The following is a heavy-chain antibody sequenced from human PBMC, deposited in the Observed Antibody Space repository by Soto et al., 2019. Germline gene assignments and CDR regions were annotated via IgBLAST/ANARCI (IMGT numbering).Heavy chain of an antibody. Sequence: PGGSLRLSCAASGFTFSSYGMHWVRQAPGKGLEWVAVISYDGSNKYYADSVKGRFTISRDNSKNTLYLQMNSLRAEDTVVYYCAKDLAVAVPPPWAPNYYYYYGMDVWGQGTTVTVSS. CDR3: AKDLAVAVPPPWAPNYYYYYGMDV. CDR1: GFTFSSYG. V-gene: IGHV3-30*18. D-gene: IGHD6-19*01. CDR2: ISYDGSNK. J-gene: IGHJ6*02.